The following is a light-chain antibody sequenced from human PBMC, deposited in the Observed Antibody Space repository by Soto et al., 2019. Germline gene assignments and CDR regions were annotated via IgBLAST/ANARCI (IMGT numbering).Light chain of an antibody. J-gene: IGLJ2*01. CDR3: LLSYSGAHVV. CDR1: TGAVTSGHY. CDR2: DTS. V-gene: IGLV7-46*01. Sequence: QAVVTQEPSLTVSRGETVTLTCGSSTGAVTSGHYPYWFQQKPGQAPRTLIYDTSSKHSWTPARFSGSLLGGKAALTLSGAQPEDEAAYYCLLSYSGAHVVFGGGTKLTVL.